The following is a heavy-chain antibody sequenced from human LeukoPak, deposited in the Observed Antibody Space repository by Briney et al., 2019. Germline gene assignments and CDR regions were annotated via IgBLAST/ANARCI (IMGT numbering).Heavy chain of an antibody. CDR2: ISGSGAYI. Sequence: PGGSLRLSCVVSGFTFSNYPMSWVRQAPGKGLEWVSSISGSGAYIHYADSVKGRFTISRDNAKNSLYLQMNSLRAEDTAVYYCARTTSSGWYPWGQGTLATVSS. V-gene: IGHV3-21*01. D-gene: IGHD6-19*01. CDR3: ARTTSSGWYP. CDR1: GFTFSNYP. J-gene: IGHJ5*02.